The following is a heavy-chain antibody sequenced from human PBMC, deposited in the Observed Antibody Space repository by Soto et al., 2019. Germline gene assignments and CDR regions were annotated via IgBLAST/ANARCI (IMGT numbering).Heavy chain of an antibody. CDR2: VSGRGDTT. V-gene: IGHV3-23*01. CDR3: AKDLDPITATTFDF. J-gene: IGHJ4*02. D-gene: IGHD1-7*01. Sequence: EVHLLESGGGLVQPGGSLRLSCVASKFPFTDFAMNWFRQAPGKGLEWVSAVSGRGDTTYYADSVNGRFNISRDNSQNIVFLQMHSLRVEDTGVYYCAKDLDPITATTFDFWGQGNLVTVSS. CDR1: KFPFTDFA.